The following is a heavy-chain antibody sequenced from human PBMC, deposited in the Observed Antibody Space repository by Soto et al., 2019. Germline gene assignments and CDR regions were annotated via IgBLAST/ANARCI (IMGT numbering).Heavy chain of an antibody. D-gene: IGHD2-8*01. J-gene: IGHJ4*02. CDR3: ARGNGPFDY. CDR1: GGSISSGGYY. CDR2: ISGST. V-gene: IGHV4-31*03. Sequence: QVQLQESGPGLVKPSQTLSLTCTVSGGSISSGGYYWNWIRQQPGKGLEWIGYISGSTYYNPSLKSRAAISRDTSKNQFSLKVTSGTAADTAVYFCARGNGPFDYWGQGTLVTVSS.